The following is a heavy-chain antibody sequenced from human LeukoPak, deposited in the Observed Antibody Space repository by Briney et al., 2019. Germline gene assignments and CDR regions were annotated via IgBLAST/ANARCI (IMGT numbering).Heavy chain of an antibody. V-gene: IGHV3-48*04. CDR1: GFTFSSYS. CDR3: ARLGGSSWLRY. CDR2: ISSSGSTI. D-gene: IGHD6-13*01. J-gene: IGHJ4*02. Sequence: GGSLRLSCAASGFTFSSYSMDWVRQAPGKGLEWVSYISSSGSTIYYADSVKGRFTISRDNAKNSLYLQMNSLRAEDTAVYYCARLGGSSWLRYWGQGTLVTVSS.